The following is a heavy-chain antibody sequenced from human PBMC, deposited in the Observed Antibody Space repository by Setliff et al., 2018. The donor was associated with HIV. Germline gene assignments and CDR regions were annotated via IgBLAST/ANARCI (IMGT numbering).Heavy chain of an antibody. J-gene: IGHJ4*02. CDR2: VNHKGVA. D-gene: IGHD2-21*01. V-gene: IGHV4-34*01. Sequence: LSLTCAVYGGAFSGYYWTWIRQSPGRGLEWIGEVNHKGVANYSPSLMRRATISADTSKNQFSLRLSSVTAADTALYFCTRAQIAAPRPFDYWGQGTQVTVSS. CDR3: TRAQIAAPRPFDY. CDR1: GGAFSGYY.